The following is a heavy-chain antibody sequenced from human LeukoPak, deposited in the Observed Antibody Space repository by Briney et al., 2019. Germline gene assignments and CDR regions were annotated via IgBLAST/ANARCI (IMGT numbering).Heavy chain of an antibody. CDR1: GYTFTGYY. D-gene: IGHD6-19*01. CDR3: ARDRKTAEDSSGWYDY. CDR2: INPNSGGT. V-gene: IGHV1-2*02. J-gene: IGHJ4*02. Sequence: GASVKVSCKASGYTFTGYYMHWVRQAPGQGLEWMGWINPNSGGTNYAQKFQGRVTMTRDTSISTAYMELSRLRSDDTAVYYCARDRKTAEDSSGWYDYWGQGTLVTVSS.